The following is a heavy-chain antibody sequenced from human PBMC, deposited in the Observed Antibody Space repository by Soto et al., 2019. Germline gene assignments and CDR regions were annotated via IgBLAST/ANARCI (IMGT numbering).Heavy chain of an antibody. J-gene: IGHJ5*02. CDR1: GFTFSSYG. D-gene: IGHD4-17*01. CDR3: AKDRTTVVIPVDWFDP. V-gene: IGHV3-30*18. Sequence: QVQLVESGGGVVQPGRSLRLSCAASGFTFSSYGMHWVRQAPGKGLEWVAVISYDGSNKYYADSVKGRFTISRDNSKNTLYLQMNSLRAEDTAVYYCAKDRTTVVIPVDWFDPWVQGTLVTVSS. CDR2: ISYDGSNK.